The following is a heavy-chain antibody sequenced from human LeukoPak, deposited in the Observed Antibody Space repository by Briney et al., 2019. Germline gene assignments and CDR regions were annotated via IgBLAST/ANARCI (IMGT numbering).Heavy chain of an antibody. CDR2: INLSGST. CDR1: GGSFSGYY. D-gene: IGHD3-10*01. J-gene: IGHJ5*02. CDR3: ARGHSRYGSGSYYLRPLNWFDP. V-gene: IGHV4-34*01. Sequence: SETLSLTCAVYGGSFSGYYRSWIRQPPGKGLEWIGKINLSGSTNYNPSLKSRVTISVDTSKNQFSLKLSSVTAADTALYYCARGHSRYGSGSYYLRPLNWFDPWGQGTLVTVSS.